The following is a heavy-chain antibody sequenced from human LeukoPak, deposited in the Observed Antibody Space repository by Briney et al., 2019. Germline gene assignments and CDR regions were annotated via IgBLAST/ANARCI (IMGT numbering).Heavy chain of an antibody. V-gene: IGHV3-21*01. CDR3: ARTATDTGEFDY. CDR2: ISSSSSSI. D-gene: IGHD6-13*01. Sequence: GGSLRLSCAASGFTFSSYSTNWVRQAPGKGLECVSSISSSSSSIYYADSVKGRFTISRDDAKNSLYLQMNSLRAEDTAVYYCARTATDTGEFDYWGQGTLVTVSS. CDR1: GFTFSSYS. J-gene: IGHJ4*02.